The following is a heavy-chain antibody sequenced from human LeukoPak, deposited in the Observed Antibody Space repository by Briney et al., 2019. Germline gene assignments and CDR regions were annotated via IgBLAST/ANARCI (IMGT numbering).Heavy chain of an antibody. J-gene: IGHJ6*02. CDR2: IYYSGST. CDR1: GGSISSYY. V-gene: IGHV4-59*12. CDR3: AGEAARLRSAPYYYYGMDV. D-gene: IGHD6-6*01. Sequence: SETLSLTCTVSGGSISSYYWSWIRQPPGKGLEWIGYIYYSGSTNYNPSLKSRVTISVDTSKNQFSLKLSSVTAADTAVYYCAGEAARLRSAPYYYYGMDVWGQGTTVTVS.